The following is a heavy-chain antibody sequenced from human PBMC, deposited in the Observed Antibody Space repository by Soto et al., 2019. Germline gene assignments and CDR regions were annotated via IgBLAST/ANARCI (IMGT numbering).Heavy chain of an antibody. V-gene: IGHV3-23*01. CDR1: GFPFSSYA. CDR3: AKVGSSSWYAVALDY. J-gene: IGHJ4*02. CDR2: ISGSGGST. D-gene: IGHD6-13*01. Sequence: GGSLRLSCAASGFPFSSYAMSWVRQAPGKGLEWVSAISGSGGSTYYADSVKGRFTISRDNSKNTLYLQMNSLRAEDTAVYYCAKVGSSSWYAVALDYWGQGTLVTVSS.